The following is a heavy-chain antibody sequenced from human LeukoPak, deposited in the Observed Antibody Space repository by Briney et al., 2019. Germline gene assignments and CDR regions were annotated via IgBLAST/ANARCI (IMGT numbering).Heavy chain of an antibody. CDR1: GGSITSYY. CDR3: ARGGIAAAALVHLDY. V-gene: IGHV4-59*01. Sequence: KPSETLSLTCSVSGGSITSYYWSWIRQPPGKGLEWIGYIYYSGSTNYNPSPKSRVTIAVDTSKNQFSLKLSSVTAADTAVYYCARGGIAAAALVHLDYCGQGTLATDSS. CDR2: IYYSGST. J-gene: IGHJ4*02. D-gene: IGHD6-13*01.